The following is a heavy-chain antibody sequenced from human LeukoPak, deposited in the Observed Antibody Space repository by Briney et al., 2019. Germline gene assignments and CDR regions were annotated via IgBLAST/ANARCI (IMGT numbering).Heavy chain of an antibody. CDR1: GGTFRSHT. CDR2: ITPVIDTA. J-gene: IGHJ5*02. V-gene: IGHV1-69*08. D-gene: IGHD3-10*01. Sequence: PAASVKVSCKTSGGTFRSHTFGWVRQAPGQGPEWMGKITPVIDTAKYAQRFQGRVSIYADESTTTVYMDLSGLRPDDTAIYYCTRVNLRGSNYNWFDPWGQGTRVTVSS. CDR3: TRVNLRGSNYNWFDP.